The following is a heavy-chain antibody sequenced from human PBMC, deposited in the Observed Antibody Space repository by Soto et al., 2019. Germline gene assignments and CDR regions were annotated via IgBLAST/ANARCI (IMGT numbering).Heavy chain of an antibody. Sequence: PSETLSLTCTVSGGSISSSSYYWGWIRQPPGKGLEWIGSIYYSGSTYYNPSLKSRVTISVDTSKNQFSLKLSSVTAADTAVYYCARHVEDAAACTLHYYYDYGMDVWCPGTTVTLSS. CDR1: GGSISSSSYY. D-gene: IGHD6-13*01. J-gene: IGHJ6*02. CDR2: IYYSGST. V-gene: IGHV4-39*01. CDR3: ARHVEDAAACTLHYYYDYGMDV.